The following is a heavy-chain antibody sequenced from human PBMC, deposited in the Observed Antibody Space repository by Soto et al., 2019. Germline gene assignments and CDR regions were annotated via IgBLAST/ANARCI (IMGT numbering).Heavy chain of an antibody. CDR2: ISYDGSNK. V-gene: IGHV3-30-3*01. Sequence: QVQLVESGGGVVQPGRSLRLSCAASGFTFSSYAMHWVRQAPGKGLEWVAVISYDGSNKYYADSVKGRFTISRDNSKNTLDLQMNSLRAEDTAVYYCARGPMGRSDGSGSYYFDYWGQGTLGTVSS. CDR3: ARGPMGRSDGSGSYYFDY. J-gene: IGHJ4*02. D-gene: IGHD3-10*01. CDR1: GFTFSSYA.